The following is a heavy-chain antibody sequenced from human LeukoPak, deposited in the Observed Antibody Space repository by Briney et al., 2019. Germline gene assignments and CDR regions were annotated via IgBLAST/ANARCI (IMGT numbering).Heavy chain of an antibody. Sequence: TSETLSLTCTVSGGSISSYYWSWIRQPPGKGLGWIGYIYYSGSANYNPSLKSRVTISVDTSKNQFSLKLSSVTAADTAVYYCARGELFAYYYYYMDVWGKGTTVTVSS. CDR3: ARGELFAYYYYYMDV. J-gene: IGHJ6*03. CDR2: IYYSGSA. D-gene: IGHD2-21*01. V-gene: IGHV4-59*01. CDR1: GGSISSYY.